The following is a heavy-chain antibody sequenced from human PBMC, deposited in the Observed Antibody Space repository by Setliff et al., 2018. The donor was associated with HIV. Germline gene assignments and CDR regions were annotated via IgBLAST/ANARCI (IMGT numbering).Heavy chain of an antibody. J-gene: IGHJ5*02. D-gene: IGHD3-22*01. Sequence: SETLSLTCTVSGGSISRGDYYWNWIRQPAGKGLEWIGHIYTSGSTSGSTNYNPSLKSRVTISVDMSKNQFSLKLSSVTAADTAVYYCARGNNGYYYDSSGYYHWGQGTLVTVSS. CDR2: IYTSGSTSGST. CDR3: ARGNNGYYYDSSGYYH. CDR1: GGSISRGDYY. V-gene: IGHV4-61*09.